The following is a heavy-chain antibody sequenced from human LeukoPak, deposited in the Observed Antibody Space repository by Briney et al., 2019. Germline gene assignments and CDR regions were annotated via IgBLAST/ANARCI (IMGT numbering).Heavy chain of an antibody. CDR1: GFTFSSYE. D-gene: IGHD6-6*01. Sequence: GGSLRLSCAASGFTFSSYEMNWVRQAPGKGLEWVSYISSSGSTIYYADSVKGRFTISRDNTKNSLYLQMNSLRAEDTAVYYCARDPTSSSALDYWGQGTLVTVSS. CDR2: ISSSGSTI. J-gene: IGHJ4*02. V-gene: IGHV3-48*03. CDR3: ARDPTSSSALDY.